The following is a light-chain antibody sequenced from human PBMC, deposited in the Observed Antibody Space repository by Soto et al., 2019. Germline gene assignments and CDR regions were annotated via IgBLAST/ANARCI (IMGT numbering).Light chain of an antibody. CDR3: QQYGTSEII. V-gene: IGKV3-20*01. Sequence: EIVLTQSPGTLSLSPGERATLSGRASQTLSNSFIAWYQQKPGQAPRLLIYDTSSRATGVPDRYSASGSGTDFTLTISRLEPEDFAVFFCQQYGTSEIIFGQGTRLEI. CDR1: QTLSNSF. CDR2: DTS. J-gene: IGKJ5*01.